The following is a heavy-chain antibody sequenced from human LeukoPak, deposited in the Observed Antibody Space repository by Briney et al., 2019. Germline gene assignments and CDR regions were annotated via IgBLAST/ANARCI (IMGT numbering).Heavy chain of an antibody. CDR3: ARGPPYYYDSSGYAFDI. CDR1: GFSFSSYA. D-gene: IGHD3-22*01. V-gene: IGHV3-23*01. J-gene: IGHJ3*02. CDR2: ISGSGGNT. Sequence: GGSLRLSCGASGFSFSSYAMSWVRQAPGKGLEWVSVISGSGGNTYYADSVKGRLTISRDNSKNTLYLQMNSLRAEDTAVYYCARGPPYYYDSSGYAFDIWGQGTMVTVSS.